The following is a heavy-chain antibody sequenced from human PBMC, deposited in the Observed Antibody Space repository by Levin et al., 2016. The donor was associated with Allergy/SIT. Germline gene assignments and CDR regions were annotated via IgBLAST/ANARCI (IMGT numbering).Heavy chain of an antibody. CDR1: GYSFTSYW. V-gene: IGHV5-51*01. CDR3: ARRYYDILTGYHRGDWFDP. Sequence: GESLKISCKGSGYSFTSYWIGWVRQMPGKGLEWMGIIYPGDSDTRYSPSFQGQVTISADKSISTAYLQWSSLKASDTAMYYCARRYYDILTGYHRGDWFDPWGQGTLVTVSS. D-gene: IGHD3-9*01. J-gene: IGHJ5*02. CDR2: IYPGDSDT.